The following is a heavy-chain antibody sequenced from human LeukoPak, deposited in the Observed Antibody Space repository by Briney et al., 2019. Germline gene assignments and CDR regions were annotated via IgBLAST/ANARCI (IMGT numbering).Heavy chain of an antibody. CDR2: IYYIGST. V-gene: IGHV4-59*01. CDR3: ARPFWSGYYGEDY. CDR1: GGSISSYY. Sequence: PSETLSLTCTVSGGSISSYYWSWIRQPPGKGLEWIGYIYYIGSTNYNPSLKSRVTISVDTSNNQFSLKLNSVTAADTAVYYCARPFWSGYYGEDYWGQGTLVTVSS. D-gene: IGHD3-3*01. J-gene: IGHJ4*02.